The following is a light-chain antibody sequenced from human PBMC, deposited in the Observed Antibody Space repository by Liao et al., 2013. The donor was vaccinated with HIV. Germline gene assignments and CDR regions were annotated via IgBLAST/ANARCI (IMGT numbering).Light chain of an antibody. J-gene: IGLJ1*01. V-gene: IGLV3-21*01. CDR1: NIGSKS. Sequence: SYVLTQPPSVSVAPGKTARITCGGNNIGSKSVHWYQQRPGQSPLLVMYRDNKRPSGIPERFSGSSSGNTATLTVSGTQPIDEADYYCQAWDPNTLFVFGPGTKVTVL. CDR3: QAWDPNTLFV. CDR2: RDN.